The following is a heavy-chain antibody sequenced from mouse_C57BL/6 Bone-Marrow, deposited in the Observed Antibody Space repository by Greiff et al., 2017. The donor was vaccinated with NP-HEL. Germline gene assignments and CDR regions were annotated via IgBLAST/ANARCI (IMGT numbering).Heavy chain of an antibody. CDR3: TRSYYYGSSPAWSAY. CDR2: IRNKANNHAT. J-gene: IGHJ3*01. CDR1: GFTFSDAW. Sequence: EVMLVESGGGLVQPGGSMKLSCAASGFTFSDAWMDWVRQSPEKGLEWVAEIRNKANNHATYYAESVKGRFTISRDDSKSSVYLQMNSLRAEDTGIYYCTRSYYYGSSPAWSAYWGQGTLVTVSA. D-gene: IGHD1-1*01. V-gene: IGHV6-6*01.